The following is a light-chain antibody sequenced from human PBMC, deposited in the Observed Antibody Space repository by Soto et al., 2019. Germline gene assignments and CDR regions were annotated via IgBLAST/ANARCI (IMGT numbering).Light chain of an antibody. CDR1: QSVSSRF. J-gene: IGKJ2*01. V-gene: IGKV3-20*01. CDR3: QQYGTSPPYT. CDR2: GAS. Sequence: EIVLTQSPGTLSLSPGERATLSCRASQSVSSRFLAWYQQKLGQAPRLLINGASSRATGIPDRFSGSGSGTDFTLTISRLEPEDFAVYYCQQYGTSPPYTFGQGTKLEIK.